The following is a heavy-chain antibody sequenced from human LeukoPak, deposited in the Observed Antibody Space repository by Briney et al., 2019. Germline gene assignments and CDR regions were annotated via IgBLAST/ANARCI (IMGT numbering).Heavy chain of an antibody. CDR2: INDDGSDT. V-gene: IGHV3-74*01. CDR1: GFTFKLYW. CDR3: ASEYCTSTSCSTLGPDDAFDF. J-gene: IGHJ3*01. Sequence: GGSLRLSCAASGFTFKLYWMHWVRQVPGKRPVWVSRINDDGSDTIYADSVRGRFTISRDDAKNTVYLQMHSLGAEDTAVYYCASEYCTSTSCSTLGPDDAFDFWGQGTMVTVSS. D-gene: IGHD2-2*02.